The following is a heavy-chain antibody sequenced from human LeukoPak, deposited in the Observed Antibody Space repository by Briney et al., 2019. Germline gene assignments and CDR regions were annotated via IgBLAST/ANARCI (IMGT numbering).Heavy chain of an antibody. D-gene: IGHD6-19*01. CDR2: ISSSSSYI. CDR1: GFTYSSYS. J-gene: IGHJ4*02. Sequence: GGSLRLSCAASGFTYSSYSMNWVRQAPGKGLEWVSSISSSSSYIYYADSVKGRFTISRDNAKNSLYLQMNSLRAEDTAVYYCARGVEVAVPFDYWGQGTLVTVSS. CDR3: ARGVEVAVPFDY. V-gene: IGHV3-21*01.